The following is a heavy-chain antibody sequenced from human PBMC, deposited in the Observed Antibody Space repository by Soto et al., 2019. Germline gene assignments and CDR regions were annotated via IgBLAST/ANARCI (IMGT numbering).Heavy chain of an antibody. D-gene: IGHD6-13*01. CDR1: GGTFSSYA. Sequence: QVQLVQSGAEVKKPGSSVKVSCKASGGTFSSYAISWVRQAPGQGLEWMGGIIPIFGTANYAQKFQGRVTITADESTSTAYMELSSVRSEDTAVYDCAGRIAAAARPFDYWGQGTLVTVSS. CDR3: AGRIAAAARPFDY. V-gene: IGHV1-69*01. J-gene: IGHJ4*02. CDR2: IIPIFGTA.